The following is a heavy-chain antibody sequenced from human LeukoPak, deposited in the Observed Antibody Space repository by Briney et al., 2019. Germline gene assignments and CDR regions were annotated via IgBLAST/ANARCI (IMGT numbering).Heavy chain of an antibody. V-gene: IGHV3-30*18. Sequence: SLRLSCAASGLTFSRYSMNWVRQAPGKGLEWVAFISYDGSNKYYADSVKGRFTISRDNSKNTLYLQMNNLRADDTAVYYCAKARYDGEVMIAATDYWGQGTLVTVSS. CDR1: GLTFSRYS. D-gene: IGHD2-15*01. J-gene: IGHJ4*02. CDR2: ISYDGSNK. CDR3: AKARYDGEVMIAATDY.